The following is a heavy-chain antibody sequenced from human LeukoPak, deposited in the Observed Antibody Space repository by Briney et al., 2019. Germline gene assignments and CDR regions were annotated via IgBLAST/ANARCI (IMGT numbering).Heavy chain of an antibody. CDR2: IKRHGIEK. D-gene: IGHD3-16*01. Sequence: GGSLRLSCAASGFTFSNYWMSWVRQAPGKGLEWVADIKRHGIEKHYVDAVKGRFTISRDNAKNSLYLQMNSLRAEDTAVYYCVLNIVGGQIFDFWGQGTLVTVSS. CDR1: GFTFSNYW. J-gene: IGHJ4*02. V-gene: IGHV3-7*01. CDR3: VLNIVGGQIFDF.